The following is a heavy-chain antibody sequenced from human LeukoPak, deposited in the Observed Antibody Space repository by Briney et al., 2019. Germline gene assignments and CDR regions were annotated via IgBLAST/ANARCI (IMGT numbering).Heavy chain of an antibody. Sequence: SETLSLTCTVSGGSVSDYYWSWIRQSPGKGLEWIGYIYYTGTSYNPSLKSRVTISVDTSKNQFSLNLSSVTAADTAVYYCARQEIGLRSFDPWGQGTLVTVSS. D-gene: IGHD3/OR15-3a*01. CDR1: GGSVSDYY. CDR2: IYYTGT. V-gene: IGHV4-59*08. CDR3: ARQEIGLRSFDP. J-gene: IGHJ5*02.